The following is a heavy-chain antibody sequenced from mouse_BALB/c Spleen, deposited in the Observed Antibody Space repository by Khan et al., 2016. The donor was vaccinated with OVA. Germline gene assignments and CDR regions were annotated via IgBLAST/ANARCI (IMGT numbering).Heavy chain of an antibody. V-gene: IGHV1-4*01. CDR3: VRDGAYHRNDGWFAY. J-gene: IGHJ3*01. CDR1: GYTFTSYT. CDR2: INPSNGYT. Sequence: QVQLQQPGAELARPGASVKMYCKASGYTFTSYTIHWIKLRPGQGLEWIGFINPSNGYTNYNQKFKDKATLTADKSSTTVYMQLSSLTSDDSAVYNCVRDGAYHRNDGWFAYWGQGTLVTVSA. D-gene: IGHD2-14*01.